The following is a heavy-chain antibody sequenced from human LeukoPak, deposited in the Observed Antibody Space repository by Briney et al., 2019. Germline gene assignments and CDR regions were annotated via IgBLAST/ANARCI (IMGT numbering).Heavy chain of an antibody. CDR1: GVSIRSGTYY. V-gene: IGHV4-30-2*01. CDR3: ARGGVYCSGGRCYSLDY. D-gene: IGHD2-15*01. CDR2: ASHGGNT. Sequence: SETLSLTCTVSGVSIRSGTYYWNWIRQPPGKGLEWVAFASHGGNTYSSPSLKSRVTISLDTSKNQFSLTLNSVTAADTAVYYCARGGVYCSGGRCYSLDYWGQGTPVTVSS. J-gene: IGHJ4*02.